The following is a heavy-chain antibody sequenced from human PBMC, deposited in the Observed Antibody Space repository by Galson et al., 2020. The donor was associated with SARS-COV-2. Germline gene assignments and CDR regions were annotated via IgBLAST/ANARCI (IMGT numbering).Heavy chain of an antibody. CDR3: ARDLRVDCSSTSCSAEYYYYYGMDV. D-gene: IGHD2-2*01. V-gene: IGHV3-7*03. J-gene: IGHJ6*02. CDR1: GFTFSSYW. Sequence: TGGSLRLSCAASGFTFSSYWMSWVRQAPGKGLEWVANIKQDGSEKYYVDSVKGRFTISRDNAKNSLYLQMNSLRAEDTAVYYCARDLRVDCSSTSCSAEYYYYYGMDVWGQGTTVTVSS. CDR2: IKQDGSEK.